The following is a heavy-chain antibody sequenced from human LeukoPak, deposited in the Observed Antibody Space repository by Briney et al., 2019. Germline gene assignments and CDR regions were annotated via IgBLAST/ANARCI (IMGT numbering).Heavy chain of an antibody. D-gene: IGHD3-16*01. V-gene: IGHV3-53*01. CDR1: GFTVSNHY. CDR3: ARIYVWGSYSPYYFDY. CDR2: IYSGGST. J-gene: IGHJ4*02. Sequence: GGSLRLSCAASGFTVSNHYMSWVRQDPGKGLEWVSVIYSGGSTYYADSVKGRFTISRDNSKNTLYLQMNSLRAEDTAVYYCARIYVWGSYSPYYFDYWGQGTLVTVSS.